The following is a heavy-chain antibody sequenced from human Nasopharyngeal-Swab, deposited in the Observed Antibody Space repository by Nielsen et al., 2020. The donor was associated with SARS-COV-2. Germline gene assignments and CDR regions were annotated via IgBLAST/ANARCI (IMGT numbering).Heavy chain of an antibody. CDR3: ARVNVVYYYYGMDV. Sequence: VRQMPGKGPEWMGWINTNTGNPTYAQGFTGRFVFSLDTSVSTAYLQISSLKAEDTAVYYCARVNVVYYYYGMDVWGQGTTVTVSS. J-gene: IGHJ6*02. CDR2: INTNTGNP. V-gene: IGHV7-4-1*02. D-gene: IGHD2-15*01.